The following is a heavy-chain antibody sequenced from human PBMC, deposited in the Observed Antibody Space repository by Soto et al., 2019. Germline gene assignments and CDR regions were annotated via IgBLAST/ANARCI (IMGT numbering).Heavy chain of an antibody. V-gene: IGHV3-23*01. CDR1: GFTFSNFA. D-gene: IGHD3-16*01. Sequence: QLLESGGGFVQPGGSLRLSCVASGFTFSNFALAWVRQAPGEGLEWVSAISGSGVDTFYADSLKGRFTISRDNSKDTMSLQIISLRAEGTAVYYSAKSKPTTDSTFGLWGQGALVTVSS. J-gene: IGHJ4*02. CDR2: ISGSGVDT. CDR3: AKSKPTTDSTFGL.